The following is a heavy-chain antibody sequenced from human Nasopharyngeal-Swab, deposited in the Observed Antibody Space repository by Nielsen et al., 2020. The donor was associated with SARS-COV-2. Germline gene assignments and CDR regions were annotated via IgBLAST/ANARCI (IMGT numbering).Heavy chain of an antibody. V-gene: IGHV3-53*01. CDR2: IYSGGGT. Sequence: WIRQPPGKGLEWVSVIYSGGGTYYADSVKGRFTISRDNSKNTLYLQMNSLRAEDTAVYYCARALLVGGYYFDYWGQGTPVTVSS. CDR3: ARALLVGGYYFDY. D-gene: IGHD6-13*01. J-gene: IGHJ4*02.